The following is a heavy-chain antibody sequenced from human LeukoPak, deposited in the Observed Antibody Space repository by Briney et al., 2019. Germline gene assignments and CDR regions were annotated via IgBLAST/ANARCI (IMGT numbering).Heavy chain of an antibody. Sequence: GESLKISCKGSGYSFTNYWIGWVRQMPGKGLEWMGIIYPGDSDTIYSPSFQGQVTISADKSISTAYLQWSSLKASDTAMYYCAKRSVGSRAARGASYYRDVGGKGTTDTVPS. CDR1: GYSFTNYW. D-gene: IGHD6-6*01. J-gene: IGHJ6*03. CDR3: AKRSVGSRAARGASYYRDV. V-gene: IGHV5-51*01. CDR2: IYPGDSDT.